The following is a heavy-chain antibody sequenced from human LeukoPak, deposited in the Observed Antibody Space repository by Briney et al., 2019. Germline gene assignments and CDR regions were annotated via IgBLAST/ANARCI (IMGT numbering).Heavy chain of an antibody. V-gene: IGHV4-38-2*02. Sequence: SETLSLTCTVSGYSISSGYYWGWIRQPPGKGLEWIGSLYHSGSTYYNPSLKSRVTISVDTSKNQFSLKLSSVTAADTAVYYCASFPGDSSGYYYDFDYWGQGTLVTVSS. J-gene: IGHJ4*02. CDR3: ASFPGDSSGYYYDFDY. D-gene: IGHD3-22*01. CDR2: LYHSGST. CDR1: GYSISSGYY.